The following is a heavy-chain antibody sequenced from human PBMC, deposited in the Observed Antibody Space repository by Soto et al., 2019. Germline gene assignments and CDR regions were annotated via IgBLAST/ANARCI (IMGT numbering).Heavy chain of an antibody. CDR2: IWYDGSNK. V-gene: IGHV3-33*01. CDR3: ARDQGYCSSTSCYDMHAFDI. CDR1: GFTFSSYG. J-gene: IGHJ3*02. Sequence: GGSLRLSCAASGFTFSSYGMHWVRQAPGKGLEWVAVIWYDGSNKYYADSVKGRFTISRDNSKNTLYLQMNSLRAEDTAVYYCARDQGYCSSTSCYDMHAFDIWGQGTMVTVSS. D-gene: IGHD2-2*01.